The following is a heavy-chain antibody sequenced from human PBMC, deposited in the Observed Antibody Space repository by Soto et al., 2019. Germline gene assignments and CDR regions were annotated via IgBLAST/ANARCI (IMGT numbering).Heavy chain of an antibody. V-gene: IGHV5-51*01. CDR1: GYSFTSYW. Sequence: GESLKISCKGSGYSFTSYWIGWVRQMPGKGLEWMGIIYPGDSDTRYSPSFQGQVTISADKSISTAYLQWSSLKASDTAMYYCASRDNSYGSDAAFDSWGQGTLVTVSS. D-gene: IGHD5-18*01. CDR3: ASRDNSYGSDAAFDS. J-gene: IGHJ4*02. CDR2: IYPGDSDT.